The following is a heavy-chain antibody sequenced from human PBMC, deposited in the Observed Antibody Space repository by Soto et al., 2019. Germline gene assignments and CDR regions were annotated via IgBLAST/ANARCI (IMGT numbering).Heavy chain of an antibody. CDR2: IANDGSYI. V-gene: IGHV3-30*04. D-gene: IGHD1-1*01. Sequence: QVQLVESGGGVVQPGRSLRLSCAASRFTFNNNVLHWVRQAPGKGLEWVALIANDGSYIYYADSVKGRFTISRDNSKSTLFLQMNSLTAEDTAVYFCVTEGGLPGTTTGDAFDIWGQGTMVTVSS. J-gene: IGHJ3*02. CDR3: VTEGGLPGTTTGDAFDI. CDR1: RFTFNNNV.